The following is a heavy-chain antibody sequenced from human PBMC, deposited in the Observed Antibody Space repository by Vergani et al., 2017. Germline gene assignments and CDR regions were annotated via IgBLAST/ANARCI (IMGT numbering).Heavy chain of an antibody. CDR2: ISYDGSNK. CDR3: AKDGDYYGSLHSDY. V-gene: IGHV3-30*18. Sequence: VQLLESGGGLVQPGGSLRLSCAASGFTFSSYGMHWVRQAPGKGLEWVAVISYDGSNKYYAYSVKGRFTIARDNSKNTLYLQMNSLRAEDTAVYYCAKDGDYYGSLHSDYWGQGTLVTVSS. J-gene: IGHJ4*02. CDR1: GFTFSSYG. D-gene: IGHD3-10*01.